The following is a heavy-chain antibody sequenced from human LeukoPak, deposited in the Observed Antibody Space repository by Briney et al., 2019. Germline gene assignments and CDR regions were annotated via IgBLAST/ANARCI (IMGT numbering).Heavy chain of an antibody. CDR3: ARGRSGSYYEPPLDY. D-gene: IGHD1-26*01. J-gene: IGHJ4*02. V-gene: IGHV4-59*01. CDR1: GGSISSYY. CDR2: IYYSGST. Sequence: SETLSLTCTVSGGSISSYYWSWIRQLPGKGLEWIGYIYYSGSTNYNPSLKSRVTISVDTSKNQFSLKLSSVTAADTAVYYCARGRSGSYYEPPLDYWGQGTLVTVSS.